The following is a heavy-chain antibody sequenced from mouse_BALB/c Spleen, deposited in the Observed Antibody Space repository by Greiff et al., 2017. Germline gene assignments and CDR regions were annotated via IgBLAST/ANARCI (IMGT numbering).Heavy chain of an antibody. V-gene: IGHV5-12-1*01. CDR3: ARQDDSLAY. D-gene: IGHD2-4*01. CDR2: ISSGGGST. Sequence: EVKVEESGGGLVKPGGSLKLSCAASGFAFSSYDMSWVRQTPEKRLEWVAYISSGGGSTYYPDTVKGRFTISRDNAKNTLYLQMSSLKSEDTAMYYCARQDDSLAYWGQGTLVTVSA. CDR1: GFAFSSYD. J-gene: IGHJ3*01.